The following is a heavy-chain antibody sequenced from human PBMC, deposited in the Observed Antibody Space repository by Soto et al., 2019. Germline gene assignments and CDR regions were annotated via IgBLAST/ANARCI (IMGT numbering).Heavy chain of an antibody. CDR2: ISYSGST. CDR1: GGSISPYF. D-gene: IGHD6-19*01. J-gene: IGHJ5*02. Sequence: SETLSLTCTVSGGSISPYFWTWVRQAPGKGLEWIGYISYSGSTNYNPSLKSRVTISLDKSKSQFSLRLISVTAADTAVYYCTREQSDDNYFDPWGQGTLVTVSS. CDR3: TREQSDDNYFDP. V-gene: IGHV4-59*01.